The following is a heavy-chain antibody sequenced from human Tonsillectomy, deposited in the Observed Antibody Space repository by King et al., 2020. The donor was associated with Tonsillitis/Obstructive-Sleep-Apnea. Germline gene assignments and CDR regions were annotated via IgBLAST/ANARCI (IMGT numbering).Heavy chain of an antibody. J-gene: IGHJ6*03. CDR1: GFTVSSNY. V-gene: IGHV3-53*01. CDR3: AREQARNFWSGYYEGYYYYMDV. D-gene: IGHD3-3*01. Sequence: DVQLVESGGGLIQPGGSLRLSCAASGFTVSSNYMSWVRQAPGKGLEWVSVIYSGGSTYYADSVKGRFTISRDNSKNTLYLQMNSLRADDTAVYYCAREQARNFWSGYYEGYYYYMDVWGKGTTVTVSS. CDR2: IYSGGST.